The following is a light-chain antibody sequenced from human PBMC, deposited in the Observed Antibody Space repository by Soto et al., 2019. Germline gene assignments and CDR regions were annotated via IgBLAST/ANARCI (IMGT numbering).Light chain of an antibody. CDR3: QQYGSSSPWT. CDR1: QSISSW. Sequence: DIQMTQSPSTLSASVGDRVTITCRASQSISSWLAWYQQKPGRAPKLLIYKASSLETGVPSRFSGSGSVTEFTLIISSLQPDDFASYYRQQYGSSSPWTFGQGTKVEIK. CDR2: KAS. J-gene: IGKJ1*01. V-gene: IGKV1-5*03.